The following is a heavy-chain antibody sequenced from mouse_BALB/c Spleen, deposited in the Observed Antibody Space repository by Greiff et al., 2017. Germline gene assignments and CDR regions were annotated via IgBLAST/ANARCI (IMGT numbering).Heavy chain of an antibody. CDR1: GFTFSSYA. J-gene: IGHJ3*01. V-gene: IGHV5-6-5*01. Sequence: LKESGGGLVKPGGSLKLSCAASGFTFSSYAMSWVRQTPEKRLEWVASISSGGSTYYPDSVKGRFTISRDNARNILYLQMSSLRSEDTAMYYCARGLEWFAYWGQGTLVTVSA. CDR3: ARGLEWFAY. CDR2: ISSGGST. D-gene: IGHD4-1*01.